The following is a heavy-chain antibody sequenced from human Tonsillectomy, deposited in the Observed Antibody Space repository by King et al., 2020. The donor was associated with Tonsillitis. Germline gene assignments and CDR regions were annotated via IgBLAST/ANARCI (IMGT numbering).Heavy chain of an antibody. J-gene: IGHJ4*02. CDR2: ISWNSGSI. CDR3: AKGFEYSSSFFYLAY. Sequence: DVQLVESGGGLVQPGRSLRLSCAASGFTFDDYAMHWVRQAPGKGLEWVSGISWNSGSIGYADSVKGRFTISRDNAKNSLYLQMNSLRAEDTALYYCAKGFEYSSSFFYLAYWGQGTLVTVSS. D-gene: IGHD6-6*01. CDR1: GFTFDDYA. V-gene: IGHV3-9*01.